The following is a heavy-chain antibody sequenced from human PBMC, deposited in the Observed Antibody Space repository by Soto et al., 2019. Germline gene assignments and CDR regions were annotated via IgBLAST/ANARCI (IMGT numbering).Heavy chain of an antibody. D-gene: IGHD3-22*01. J-gene: IGHJ6*02. Sequence: QVHLVQSGAEVKKPGASVNVSCKTSGYTFTRNGISWVRQAPGQGLEWMGWISPKSGNIKYAQKFQGRVIMTTDTSTSTAYKELRSLRSDDKAVYYCVKDRDSNSWPSRDVWGPGTTVTVSS. CDR2: ISPKSGNI. V-gene: IGHV1-18*01. CDR3: VKDRDSNSWPSRDV. CDR1: GYTFTRNG.